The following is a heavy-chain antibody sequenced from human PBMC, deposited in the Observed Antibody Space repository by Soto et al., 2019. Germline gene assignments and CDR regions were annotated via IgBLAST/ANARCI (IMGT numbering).Heavy chain of an antibody. J-gene: IGHJ6*03. Sequence: ASVKVSCKASGYTFTGYYMHWVRQAPGQGLEWMGWINPNSGGTNYAQKFQGWVTMTRDTSISTAYMELSRLRSDDTAVYYCARAYDYYYYYMDVWGKGTTVTVSS. V-gene: IGHV1-2*04. CDR3: ARAYDYYYYYMDV. CDR1: GYTFTGYY. CDR2: INPNSGGT. D-gene: IGHD2-2*01.